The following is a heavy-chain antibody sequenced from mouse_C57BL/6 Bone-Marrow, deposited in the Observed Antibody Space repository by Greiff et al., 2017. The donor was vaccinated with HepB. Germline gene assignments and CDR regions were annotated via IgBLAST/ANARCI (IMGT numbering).Heavy chain of an antibody. Sequence: QVQLQQPGAELVRPGTSVKLSCKASGYTFTSYWMHWVKQRPGQGLEWIGVIDPSDSYTNYNQKFKGKATLTVDTSSSTAYMQLSSLTSEDSAVYYCARSKILYDGYYAWFAYWGQGTLVTVSA. CDR3: ARSKILYDGYYAWFAY. CDR2: IDPSDSYT. CDR1: GYTFTSYW. D-gene: IGHD2-3*01. J-gene: IGHJ3*01. V-gene: IGHV1-59*01.